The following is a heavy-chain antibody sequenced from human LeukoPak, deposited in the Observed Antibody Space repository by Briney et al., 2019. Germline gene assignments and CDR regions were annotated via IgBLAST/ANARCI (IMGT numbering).Heavy chain of an antibody. Sequence: PSETLSLTCSVSGGSITSSSYYWSWIRQPPEKGLEWIGSIYYTGGTYYSPSLKSRVTISVDTSKNQFSLKLSSVTAADTAVYYCARHGGYSGLIAADMDYWGQGTLVTVSS. CDR1: GGSITSSSYY. V-gene: IGHV4-39*01. CDR3: ARHGGYSGLIAADMDY. J-gene: IGHJ4*02. D-gene: IGHD6-13*01. CDR2: IYYTGGT.